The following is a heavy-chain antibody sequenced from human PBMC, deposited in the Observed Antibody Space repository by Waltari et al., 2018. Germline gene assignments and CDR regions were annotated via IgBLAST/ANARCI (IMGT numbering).Heavy chain of an antibody. CDR2: INHSGST. Sequence: QVQLQQWGAGLLKPSETLSLTCAVYGGSFSGYYWSWIRQPPGKGLEWFGEINHSGSTNYNPALKGRVTISVDTAKNQFSLKLSSVTAADTAVYYCARGQDPDYYYYGMDVWGQGTTVTVSS. V-gene: IGHV4-34*01. CDR3: ARGQDPDYYYYGMDV. J-gene: IGHJ6*02. CDR1: GGSFSGYY.